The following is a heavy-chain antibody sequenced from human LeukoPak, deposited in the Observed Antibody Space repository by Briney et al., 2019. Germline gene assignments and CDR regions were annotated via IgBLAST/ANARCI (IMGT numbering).Heavy chain of an antibody. J-gene: IGHJ4*02. Sequence: GGSLRLSCAASGFTFSSYAMSWVRQAPGKGLEWVSVIYSGGSTYYADSVKGRFTISRDNSKNTLYLQMNSLRAEDTAVYYCARGDYGDYVPFDYWGQGTLVTVSS. CDR3: ARGDYGDYVPFDY. CDR1: GFTFSSYA. CDR2: IYSGGST. V-gene: IGHV3-53*01. D-gene: IGHD4-17*01.